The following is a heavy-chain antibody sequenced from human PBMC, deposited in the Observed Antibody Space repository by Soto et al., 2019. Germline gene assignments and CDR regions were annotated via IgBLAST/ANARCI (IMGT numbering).Heavy chain of an antibody. CDR1: GGSISTTNW. D-gene: IGHD3-22*01. V-gene: IGHV4-4*02. Sequence: VQLQESGPGLVKPSGTLSLTCTVSGGSISTTNWWSWVRQSPGKGLEWIGEILHIGSTNYNPSLKSRGTIAIDNSKNQFSLRLSSVTAADTAVYYCASGFDSDGLYNGGHPWGQGTLVSVSS. CDR3: ASGFDSDGLYNGGHP. CDR2: ILHIGST. J-gene: IGHJ5*02.